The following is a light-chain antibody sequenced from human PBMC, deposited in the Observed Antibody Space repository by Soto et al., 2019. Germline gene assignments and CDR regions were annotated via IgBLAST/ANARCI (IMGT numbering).Light chain of an antibody. CDR2: GAS. CDR1: QSISIW. V-gene: IGKV1-5*01. J-gene: IGKJ1*01. CDR3: QQYNSYRT. Sequence: DIQMTQSPSTLSASVGDRVTITCRARQSISIWLAWYQQKPGKAPKLLIYGASILESGVPSRFSGSGSGTEFTLTISSLQPDDFATYYCQQYNSYRTFGQGTKVDIK.